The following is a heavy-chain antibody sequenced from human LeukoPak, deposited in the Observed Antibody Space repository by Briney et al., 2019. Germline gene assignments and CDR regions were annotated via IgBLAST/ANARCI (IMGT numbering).Heavy chain of an antibody. Sequence: PGGSLRLSCAASGFTFSSYWMSWVRQAPGKGLEWVANIKQDGSEKYYVDSVKGRFTISRDNAKNSLYLQMNSLRAEDTAVYYCVLFKWELASFIDWGQGTLVTVSS. D-gene: IGHD1-26*01. V-gene: IGHV3-7*01. CDR2: IKQDGSEK. CDR3: VLFKWELASFID. J-gene: IGHJ4*02. CDR1: GFTFSSYW.